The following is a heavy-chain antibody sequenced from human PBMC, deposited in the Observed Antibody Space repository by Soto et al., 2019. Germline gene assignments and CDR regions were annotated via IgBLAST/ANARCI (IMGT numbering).Heavy chain of an antibody. CDR1: GFTFSSYS. CDR2: INKDGGEK. D-gene: IGHD5-18*01. V-gene: IGHV3-7*03. Sequence: GGSLRLSCAASGFTFSSYSMAWVRQAPGKGLEWVANINKDGGEKYYVDSVKGRFTISRDNAKNSLYLQMNSLRAEDTAVYYCATNWDKAMVSTWNYWGQGTLVTVSS. J-gene: IGHJ4*02. CDR3: ATNWDKAMVSTWNY.